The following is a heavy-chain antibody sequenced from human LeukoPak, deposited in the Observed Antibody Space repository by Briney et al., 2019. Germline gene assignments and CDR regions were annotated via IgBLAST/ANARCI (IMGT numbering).Heavy chain of an antibody. CDR3: ARATVPTDP. CDR2: ISAYNGNT. Sequence: ASVKLSCNASGYTFTSYGISWVRQAPGQGLEWMGWISAYNGNTNYAQKLQGRVTMTTDTSTSTAYVELRSLRSDDTAVYYCARATVPTDPWGQGTLVTVSS. D-gene: IGHD4-17*01. V-gene: IGHV1-18*01. J-gene: IGHJ5*02. CDR1: GYTFTSYG.